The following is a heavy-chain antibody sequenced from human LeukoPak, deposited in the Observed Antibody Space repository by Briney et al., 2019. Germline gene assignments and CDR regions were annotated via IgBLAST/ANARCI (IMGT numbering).Heavy chain of an antibody. CDR2: ISSDSSKI. V-gene: IGHV3-30*18. CDR3: AKSRGPSYDHFFDS. J-gene: IGHJ4*02. CDR1: GFTFRNYG. Sequence: PGGSLRLSCAASGFTFRNYGMNWVRQAPGKGPEWVAVISSDSSKIYYADSVKDRFTISRDNSENAAFLQMNSLRVEDTAVYYCAKSRGPSYDHFFDSWGQGTLVTVSS. D-gene: IGHD3-10*01.